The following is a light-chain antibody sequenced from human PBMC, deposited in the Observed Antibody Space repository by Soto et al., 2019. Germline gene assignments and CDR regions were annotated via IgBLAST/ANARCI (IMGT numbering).Light chain of an antibody. J-gene: IGLJ2*01. CDR2: QDI. Sequence: SYELTQPPSVSVSPGQTASITCSGDKLGHKYACWYQQKPGQSPVMVIYQDIKRPSGIPERFSGSNSGNTATLTISGTQAMDEADYYCQAWDSSTAVGFGGGTKLTVL. CDR3: QAWDSSTAVG. V-gene: IGLV3-1*01. CDR1: KLGHKY.